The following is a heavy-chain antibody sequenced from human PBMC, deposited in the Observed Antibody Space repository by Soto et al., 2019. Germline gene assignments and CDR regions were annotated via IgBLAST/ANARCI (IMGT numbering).Heavy chain of an antibody. Sequence: GASVKVSCKSSGYTFTTYYIHWVRQAPGQGLEWMGLLNPSGGSTSFAQNLQGRVTMTTDLSTSTVYMELRSLRYEDTAMYYCVNEGRSGDLLLWGFIDHWGQGSLVSVS. CDR2: LNPSGGST. D-gene: IGHD3-16*01. CDR3: VNEGRSGDLLLWGFIDH. J-gene: IGHJ4*02. CDR1: GYTFTTYY. V-gene: IGHV1-46*04.